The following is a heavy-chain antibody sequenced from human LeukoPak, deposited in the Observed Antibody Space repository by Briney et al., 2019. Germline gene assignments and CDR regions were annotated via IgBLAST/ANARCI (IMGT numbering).Heavy chain of an antibody. CDR3: EGGVT. J-gene: IGHJ3*01. CDR2: IKRYGSER. Sequence: GGSLRLSCTASGFTFSNYWMNWVRQAPGKGLEWVANIKRYGSERYYVDSVRGRFTISRDNAKNSLYLQMNNLRVEDTAVYYCEGGVTWGQGSMVTVSP. CDR1: GFTFSNYW. D-gene: IGHD5/OR15-5a*01. V-gene: IGHV3-7*01.